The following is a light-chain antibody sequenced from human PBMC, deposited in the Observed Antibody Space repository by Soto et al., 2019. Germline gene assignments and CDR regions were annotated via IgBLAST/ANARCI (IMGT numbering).Light chain of an antibody. V-gene: IGLV2-8*01. Sequence: QSALTQPPSVSGSPGQSVTISCTGTSTDFVSYNRVSWYQQPPGTAPKLMIYEVSKRPSGVPDRFSGSKSGNTASLTVSGLQAEDEADYYCSSYAGSNNLYVFGTGTKVTVL. CDR2: EVS. CDR3: SSYAGSNNLYV. J-gene: IGLJ1*01. CDR1: STDFVSYNR.